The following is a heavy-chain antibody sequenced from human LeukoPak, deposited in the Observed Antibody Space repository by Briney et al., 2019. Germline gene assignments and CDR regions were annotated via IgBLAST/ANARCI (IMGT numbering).Heavy chain of an antibody. D-gene: IGHD2-15*01. CDR3: ARAVVVVAAHFDY. CDR2: INPNSGGA. CDR1: GYTFTGYY. V-gene: IGHV1-2*06. Sequence: ASVPVSCKASGYTFTGYYMHWVRQATGQGLEWMGRINPNSGGANYAQKFQGRVTLTRDKSISTAYMELSRLRSDDTAVYYCARAVVVVAAHFDYWGQGTLVTVSS. J-gene: IGHJ4*02.